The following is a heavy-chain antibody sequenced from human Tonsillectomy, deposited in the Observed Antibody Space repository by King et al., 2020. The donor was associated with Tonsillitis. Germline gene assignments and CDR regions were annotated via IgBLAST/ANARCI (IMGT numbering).Heavy chain of an antibody. V-gene: IGHV2-5*02. CDR1: GFSLSTSVVG. Sequence: TLKESGPTLVKPPQTLTLTCTFSGFSLSTSVVGVGWIRQPPGKAPEWLALLYWDDDNRYSPSLRSRLTLSKDTSKNQVVLTMTNMDPMDTATYYCAHSSGWLFDYWGQGTLVTVSS. J-gene: IGHJ4*02. D-gene: IGHD6-19*01. CDR3: AHSSGWLFDY. CDR2: LYWDDDN.